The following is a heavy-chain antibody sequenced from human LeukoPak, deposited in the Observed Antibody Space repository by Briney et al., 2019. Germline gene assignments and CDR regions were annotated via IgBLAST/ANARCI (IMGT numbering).Heavy chain of an antibody. D-gene: IGHD2-2*01. Sequence: GGSLRLSCAASGFTFSSYAMSWVRQAPGKGLEGVPVVSGSGTATYYGVSVRGRFCIPRDNSKNTLYVQMNTLSPEATAIYYCAKGPVVPVATYFFDYWGQGTLVIVSS. CDR2: VSGSGTAT. V-gene: IGHV3-23*01. CDR1: GFTFSSYA. CDR3: AKGPVVPVATYFFDY. J-gene: IGHJ4*02.